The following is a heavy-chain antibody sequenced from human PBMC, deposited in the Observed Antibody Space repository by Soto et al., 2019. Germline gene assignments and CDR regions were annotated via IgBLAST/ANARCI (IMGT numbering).Heavy chain of an antibody. CDR1: GGSIISSSYY. Sequence: ASETLSLTCTVSGGSIISSSYYWGWIRQPPGKGLEWIGSISYGGSTHYNPSLKSRVTISVDTSKNQFSLKLSSVTAADTAVYFCARYHCSGGSCYFDYWGQGTLVTVSS. V-gene: IGHV4-39*01. CDR2: ISYGGST. CDR3: ARYHCSGGSCYFDY. D-gene: IGHD2-15*01. J-gene: IGHJ4*02.